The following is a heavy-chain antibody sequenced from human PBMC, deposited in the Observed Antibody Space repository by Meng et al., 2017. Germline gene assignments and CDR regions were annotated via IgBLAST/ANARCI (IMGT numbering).Heavy chain of an antibody. Sequence: ASVKVSCKASGYTFTSYGISWVRQAPGQGLEWMGWISAYNGNTNYAQKLQGRVTMTTDTSTSKAYMELRSLRSDDTAVYYCARDRSSGWYPPRWWYFDFLGRGTLVTVSS. CDR1: GYTFTSYG. D-gene: IGHD6-19*01. CDR3: ARDRSSGWYPPRWWYFDF. V-gene: IGHV1-18*01. J-gene: IGHJ2*01. CDR2: ISAYNGNT.